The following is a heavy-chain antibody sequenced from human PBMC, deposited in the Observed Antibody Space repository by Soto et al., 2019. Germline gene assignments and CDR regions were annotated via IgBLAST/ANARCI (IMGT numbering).Heavy chain of an antibody. Sequence: GGSLRLSCAASGFTFRSFTMNWVRQAPGKGLEWVSTISSNSAYIYYTDALRGRFTISRDNAKNSLHLQMNSLRAEDTAVYYCTRDASRDSSARGWFDPWGPGTLVTVPS. CDR2: ISSNSAYI. J-gene: IGHJ5*02. D-gene: IGHD6-13*01. V-gene: IGHV3-21*01. CDR3: TRDASRDSSARGWFDP. CDR1: GFTFRSFT.